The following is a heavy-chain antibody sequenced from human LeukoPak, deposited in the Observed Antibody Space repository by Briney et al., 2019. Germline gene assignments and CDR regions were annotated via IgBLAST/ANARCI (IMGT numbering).Heavy chain of an antibody. CDR2: ISHDGRNE. Sequence: PGGSLRLSCAASGFTFTSYAMSWVRQAPGKGLEWVAFISHDGRNEHYADSVKGRFTISRDTSKNTLYLQMKTLRVEDTAVYYCAKDPRRWLDIGYFAYWGQGTLVTVSS. CDR1: GFTFTSYA. V-gene: IGHV3-30*18. J-gene: IGHJ4*02. CDR3: AKDPRRWLDIGYFAY. D-gene: IGHD5-24*01.